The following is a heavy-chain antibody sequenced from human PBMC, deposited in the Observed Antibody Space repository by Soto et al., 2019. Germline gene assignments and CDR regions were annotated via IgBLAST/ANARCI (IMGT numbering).Heavy chain of an antibody. D-gene: IGHD5-12*01. CDR1: GGSIRGADYY. CDR3: VREDVEVATIDS. CDR2: IYYTGST. J-gene: IGHJ4*02. Sequence: PSETLSLTCTVSGGSIRGADYYWSWIRQHPGKGLEWIGYIYYTGSTYYNPSLKSRVTISGDTSKNQFSLRLSSVTAADTAVYYCVREDVEVATIDSWGQGTLVTVSS. V-gene: IGHV4-31*03.